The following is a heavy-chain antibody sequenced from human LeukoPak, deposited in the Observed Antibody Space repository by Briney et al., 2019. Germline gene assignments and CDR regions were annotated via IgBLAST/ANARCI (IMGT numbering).Heavy chain of an antibody. J-gene: IGHJ4*02. CDR3: ARVPPPVSYGPHDY. Sequence: QPGGSLRFSCAASGFTFSSNAMTWVRQAPGKGLEWVSAISGIGGSTYYADSVKGRFPISRDNSKNPPYVQRTSLRAEETAFYYCARVPPPVSYGPHDYWGQGTLVTVSS. D-gene: IGHD3-10*01. CDR1: GFTFSSNA. CDR2: ISGIGGST. V-gene: IGHV3-23*01.